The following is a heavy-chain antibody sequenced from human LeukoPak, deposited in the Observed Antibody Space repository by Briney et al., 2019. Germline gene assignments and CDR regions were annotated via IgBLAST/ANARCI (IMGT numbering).Heavy chain of an antibody. CDR2: ISDSGDYT. CDR1: GFTFSSYA. Sequence: GGSLRLSCAGSGFTFSSYAMSWVRQAPGQGLEWVSVISDSGDYTSYADSVRGRFTISRDNSRNTLDLQMISLRPEETAVYYGAKDTSIGKYCTNGVCSPFDYWGQGTLVTVSS. D-gene: IGHD2-8*01. CDR3: AKDTSIGKYCTNGVCSPFDY. J-gene: IGHJ4*02. V-gene: IGHV3-23*01.